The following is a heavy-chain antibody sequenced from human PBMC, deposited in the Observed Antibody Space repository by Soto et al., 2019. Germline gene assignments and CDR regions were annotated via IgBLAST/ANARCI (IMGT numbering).Heavy chain of an antibody. V-gene: IGHV1-8*01. CDR2: MNPNSGNT. Sequence: QVQLVQSGAEVKKPGASVKVSCKASGYTFTSYDINWVRQATGQGLEWMGWMNPNSGNTGYAQKFQGRVTMTRNTSISTAYMELSSLRSEDTAVYYCARGLRPAAMMPYYFDYWGQGTLVTVSS. CDR3: ARGLRPAAMMPYYFDY. D-gene: IGHD2-2*01. J-gene: IGHJ4*02. CDR1: GYTFTSYD.